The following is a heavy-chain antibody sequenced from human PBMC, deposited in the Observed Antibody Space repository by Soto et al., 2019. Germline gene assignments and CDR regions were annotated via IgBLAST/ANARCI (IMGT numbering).Heavy chain of an antibody. J-gene: IGHJ4*02. Sequence: GGSLRLSCAASGFTFSGYAMSWVRQAPGKGLEWVSAISGSGGSTYYADSVKGRFTISRDNSKNTLYLQMNSLRAEDTAVYYCAKDVPSSTTTNPPFDYWGQGTLVTVSS. V-gene: IGHV3-23*01. CDR1: GFTFSGYA. CDR3: AKDVPSSTTTNPPFDY. D-gene: IGHD6-13*01. CDR2: ISGSGGST.